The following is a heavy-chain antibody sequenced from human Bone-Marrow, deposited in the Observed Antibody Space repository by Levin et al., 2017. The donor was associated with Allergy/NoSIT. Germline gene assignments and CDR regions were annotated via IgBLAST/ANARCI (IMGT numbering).Heavy chain of an antibody. CDR1: GFTFSSYA. J-gene: IGHJ4*02. D-gene: IGHD6-6*01. Sequence: PGESLKISCAASGFTFSSYAMAWVRQVPGKGLEWVSAISGIGVTSYYAHSVKGRFTISRDNSKDTLSLQMNTLTAEDTAVYYCAREYASSYFDYWGLGTLVTVTS. CDR3: AREYASSYFDY. CDR2: ISGIGVTS. V-gene: IGHV3-23*01.